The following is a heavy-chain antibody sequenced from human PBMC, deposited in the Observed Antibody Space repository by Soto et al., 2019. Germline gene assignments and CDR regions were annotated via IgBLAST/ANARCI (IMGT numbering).Heavy chain of an antibody. D-gene: IGHD1-26*01. CDR2: FVPMFSSS. CDR1: GTTFSTHG. CDR3: ARTGGTYYFDH. Sequence: QVQLVQSGAEVRKPGSSVNVSCKASGTTFSTHGIHWVRQAPGQGLEWMGGFVPMFSSSNYAQKFQGRLTIVADESTNSVYMELNSLRVDDSAIYYCARTGGTYYFDHWGKGTLVTFSS. V-gene: IGHV1-69*01. J-gene: IGHJ4*02.